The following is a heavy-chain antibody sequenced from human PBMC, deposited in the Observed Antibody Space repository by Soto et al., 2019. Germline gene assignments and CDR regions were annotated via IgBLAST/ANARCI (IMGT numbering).Heavy chain of an antibody. J-gene: IGHJ6*02. D-gene: IGHD5-18*01. CDR3: ARGFQTNTEAGVYGMDL. CDR2: IIPFVGTP. CDR1: GGLISSYA. Sequence: QAQLVQSGTEVRKPGSSVKVSCKASGGLISSYAIMWVRQAPGQGLEWVGDIIPFVGTPNYAQKFQGRVTISVDESSTTAFLELSRLTSQDAGVFYGARGFQTNTEAGVYGMDLWGQGTTVTVSS. V-gene: IGHV1-69*01.